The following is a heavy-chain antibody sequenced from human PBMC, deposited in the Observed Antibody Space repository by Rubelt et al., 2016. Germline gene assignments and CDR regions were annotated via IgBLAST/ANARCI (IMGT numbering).Heavy chain of an antibody. CDR2: ISGSGGST. V-gene: IGHV3-23*01. Sequence: QAPGKGLEWVSAISGSGGSTYYADSVKGRFTISRDNSKNTLYLQMNSLRAEDTAVYFCARGQTLVQWLAGARFGLDVWGQGTTVIVSS. D-gene: IGHD6-19*01. CDR3: ARGQTLVQWLAGARFGLDV. J-gene: IGHJ6*02.